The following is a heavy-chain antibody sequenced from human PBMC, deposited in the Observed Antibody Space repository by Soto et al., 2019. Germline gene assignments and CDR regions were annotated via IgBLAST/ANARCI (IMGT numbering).Heavy chain of an antibody. V-gene: IGHV5-10-1*01. CDR3: ARQGGYYYYGMDV. CDR1: GYSFNTFW. D-gene: IGHD2-15*01. J-gene: IGHJ6*02. CDR2: IDPGDSNT. Sequence: GESLKISCKTSGYSFNTFWISWVRQVPGKGLEWMGRIDPGDSNTNYSPSFQGHVTLSVDKSIGTAYPQWSSLKASDTAIYYCARQGGYYYYGMDVWGQGTAVTVSS.